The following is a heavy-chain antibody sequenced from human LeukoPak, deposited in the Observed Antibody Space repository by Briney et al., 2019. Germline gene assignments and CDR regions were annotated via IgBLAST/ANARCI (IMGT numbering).Heavy chain of an antibody. CDR3: ARSHDSSGYPWFDY. D-gene: IGHD3-22*01. CDR2: ISSSSSYI. J-gene: IGHJ4*02. Sequence: GGSLRLSYAASGFTFSSYSMNWVRQAPGKGLEWVSSISSSSSYIYYADSVKGRFTISRDNAKNSLYLQMNSLRAEDTAVYYCARSHDSSGYPWFDYWGQGTLVTVSS. V-gene: IGHV3-21*01. CDR1: GFTFSSYS.